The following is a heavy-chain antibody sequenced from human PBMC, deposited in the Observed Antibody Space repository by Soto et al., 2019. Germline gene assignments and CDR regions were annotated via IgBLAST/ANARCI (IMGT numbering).Heavy chain of an antibody. J-gene: IGHJ4*02. CDR2: ISYDGSNK. D-gene: IGHD2-15*01. Sequence: QVQLVESGGGVVQPGRSPRLSCAASGVPVSSYGMHWFHQAPGKGLEWVAHISYDGSNKHNTYSVKGRFAISRDNYKKMLYLQMSSLRAEDTAVYYSAGGQSYFDYCGQGTRVSVSS. V-gene: IGHV3-30*03. CDR3: AGGQSYFDY. CDR1: GVPVSSYG.